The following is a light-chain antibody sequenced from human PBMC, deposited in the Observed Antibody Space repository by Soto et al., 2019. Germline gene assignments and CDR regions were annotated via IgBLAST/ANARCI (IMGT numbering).Light chain of an antibody. Sequence: ELVLTQSPGTLSLSPGERATLSCRASQSVSSSYLAWYQQKPGQAPRLLIYGASNRATGIPDRFSGSGSGTDFTLTISRLEPKDFAVYFCQQYGRSPPFTFGQGTKVEIK. CDR2: GAS. CDR1: QSVSSSY. V-gene: IGKV3-20*01. J-gene: IGKJ2*01. CDR3: QQYGRSPPFT.